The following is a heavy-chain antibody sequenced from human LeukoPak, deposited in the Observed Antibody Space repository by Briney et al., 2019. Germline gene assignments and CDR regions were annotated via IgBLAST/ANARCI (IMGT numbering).Heavy chain of an antibody. CDR2: IYYSGST. CDR1: GGSISSYY. V-gene: IGHV4-59*01. CDR3: ARGGVVVTAILEWPMGGFDY. Sequence: PSETLSLTCTVSGGSISSYYWSWIRQPPGKGLEWIGYIYYSGSTNYNPSLKSRVTISVDTSKNQFSLKLSSVTAADTAVYYCARGGVVVTAILEWPMGGFDYWGQGTLVTVSS. J-gene: IGHJ4*02. D-gene: IGHD2-21*02.